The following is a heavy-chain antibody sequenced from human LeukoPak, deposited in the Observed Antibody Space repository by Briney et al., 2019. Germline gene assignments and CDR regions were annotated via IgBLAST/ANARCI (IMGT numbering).Heavy chain of an antibody. CDR1: GFVFSSLD. CDR3: AKDARRNSGWWFFDH. Sequence: GGSLRLSCADSGFVFSSLDMGWVRQTPGKGLEWVSAITNSGGGTFYADSVKGRFTISRDNSKNTLFLQMNSLRAEDTAVYFCAKDARRNSGWWFFDHWGQGTLVTVSS. V-gene: IGHV3-23*01. D-gene: IGHD6-19*01. CDR2: ITNSGGGT. J-gene: IGHJ4*02.